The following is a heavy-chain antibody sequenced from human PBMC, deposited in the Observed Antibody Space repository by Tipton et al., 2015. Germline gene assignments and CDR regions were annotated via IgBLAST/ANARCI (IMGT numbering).Heavy chain of an antibody. V-gene: IGHV3-9*01. CDR2: ISWNSGSL. CDR1: GFNFETYA. Sequence: VQLVQSGGGLVQPAGSLRLSCVASGFNFETYAMHWVRQAPGKGLEWVSGISWNSGSLGYVDSVKGRFTISRDNAKSSLYLQMDSLGPEDTAVYYCAKDLRDFDEYVGAIDIWGQGTMVTVSS. J-gene: IGHJ3*02. CDR3: AKDLRDFDEYVGAIDI. D-gene: IGHD6-6*01.